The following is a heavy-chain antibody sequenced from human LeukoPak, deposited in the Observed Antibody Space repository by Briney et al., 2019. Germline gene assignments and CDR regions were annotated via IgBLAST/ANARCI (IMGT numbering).Heavy chain of an antibody. CDR2: ISYDGSKK. CDR3: ARDLEGQLVLGLDY. J-gene: IGHJ4*02. V-gene: IGHV3-30-3*01. CDR1: GFTFSSYA. Sequence: PGGSLRLSCAASGFTFSSYAMHWVRQAPGKGLEWVAVISYDGSKKYYADSVKGRFTIYRDNSKNTLYLQMNSLRAEDTAVYYCARDLEGQLVLGLDYWGQGTLVTVSS. D-gene: IGHD6-6*01.